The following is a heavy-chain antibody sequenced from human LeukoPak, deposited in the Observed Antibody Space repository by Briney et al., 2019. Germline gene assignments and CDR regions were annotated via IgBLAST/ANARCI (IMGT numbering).Heavy chain of an antibody. V-gene: IGHV4-59*01. J-gene: IGHJ4*02. CDR3: ARGFGIAVAGI. CDR1: GGSISSYY. D-gene: IGHD6-19*01. Sequence: SETLSLTCTVSGGSISSYYWSWIRQPPGKGLEWIGYIYYSGSTNYNPSLKSRVTISVDTSKNQFSLKLSSVTAADTAVYYCARGFGIAVAGIWGRGTLVTVSS. CDR2: IYYSGST.